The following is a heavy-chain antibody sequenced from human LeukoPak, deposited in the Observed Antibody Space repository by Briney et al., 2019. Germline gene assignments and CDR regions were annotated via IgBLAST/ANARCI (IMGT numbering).Heavy chain of an antibody. CDR2: IYYSGST. CDR1: GGSIKGGGFF. D-gene: IGHD5-18*01. J-gene: IGHJ3*02. V-gene: IGHV4-31*03. CDR3: ARDHGWSYNYGSDALDI. Sequence: SETLSLTCSVSGGSIKGGGFFWTWVRQHPGKGLEWIGHIYYSGSTSYNPSVKSRVTISVDTSKNQFSLKLTSVTAADTAMYYCARDHGWSYNYGSDALDIWGQGTLVIVSA.